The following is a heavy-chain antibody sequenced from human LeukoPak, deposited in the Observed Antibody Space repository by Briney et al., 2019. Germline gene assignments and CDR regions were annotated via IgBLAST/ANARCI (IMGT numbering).Heavy chain of an antibody. J-gene: IGHJ4*02. Sequence: GGSLRLSCAASGFTFNSYGMHWVRQAPGRGLEWVAVISYDGPNKYYADSVKGRFTISRDDSKSTLYLQMNSLRPEDTAVYYCAKEKLPSGYSFLTDYWGQGTLVTVSS. CDR1: GFTFNSYG. CDR2: ISYDGPNK. V-gene: IGHV3-30*18. CDR3: AKEKLPSGYSFLTDY. D-gene: IGHD5-18*01.